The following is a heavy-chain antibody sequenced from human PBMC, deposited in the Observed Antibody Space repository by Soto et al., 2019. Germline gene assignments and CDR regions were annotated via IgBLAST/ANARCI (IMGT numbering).Heavy chain of an antibody. CDR1: GFTFSSYA. CDR3: AKGDRGSDYYYGMDV. V-gene: IGHV3-23*01. D-gene: IGHD3-10*01. Sequence: PGGSLRLSCAASGFTFSSYAMSWVRQAPGKGLEWVSAISGSGGSTYYADSVKGRFTISRDNSKNTLYLQMNSLRAEDTAVYYCAKGDRGSDYYYGMDVWGQGTMVTVSS. CDR2: ISGSGGST. J-gene: IGHJ6*02.